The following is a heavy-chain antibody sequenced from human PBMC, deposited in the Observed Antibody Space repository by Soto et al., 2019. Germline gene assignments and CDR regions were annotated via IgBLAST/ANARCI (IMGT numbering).Heavy chain of an antibody. CDR1: GFTFSSYA. Sequence: GGSLRLSCVASGFTFSSYAMNWVRRAPGKGLEWISVISNSGHSAYYADSVKGRFTISRDNSKNTLYLQIKSLRAEDTAAYYCAKGGPTFVNYFGPWGQGTLVTVSS. D-gene: IGHD5-12*01. CDR2: ISNSGHSA. J-gene: IGHJ5*02. CDR3: AKGGPTFVNYFGP. V-gene: IGHV3-23*01.